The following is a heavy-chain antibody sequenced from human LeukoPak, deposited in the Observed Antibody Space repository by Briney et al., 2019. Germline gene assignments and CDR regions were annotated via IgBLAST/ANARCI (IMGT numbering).Heavy chain of an antibody. CDR3: ARDMEQLVPGYFDY. V-gene: IGHV1-18*01. Sequence: GASVKVSCEASGYTFTSYGISWVRQAPGQGLEWMGWISAYNGNTNYAQKLQGRVTMTTDTSTSTAYMELRSLRSDDTAVYYCARDMEQLVPGYFDYWGQGTLVTVSS. J-gene: IGHJ4*02. D-gene: IGHD6-13*01. CDR2: ISAYNGNT. CDR1: GYTFTSYG.